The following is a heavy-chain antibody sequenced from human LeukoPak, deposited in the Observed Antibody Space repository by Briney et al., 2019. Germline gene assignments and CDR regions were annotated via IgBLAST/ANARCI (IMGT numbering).Heavy chain of an antibody. D-gene: IGHD3-10*01. CDR2: ISGSGGST. J-gene: IGHJ4*02. V-gene: IGHV3-23*01. CDR3: AKVVLWFGQYDN. Sequence: GGSLSLSCAASGFTLSSYAMSWVRQPPGKGLEWVSAISGSGGSTYYADSVKGRFTISRDNSKNPLYLQMNSLRAEDTAVYYCAKVVLWFGQYDNWGQGTLVTVSS. CDR1: GFTLSSYA.